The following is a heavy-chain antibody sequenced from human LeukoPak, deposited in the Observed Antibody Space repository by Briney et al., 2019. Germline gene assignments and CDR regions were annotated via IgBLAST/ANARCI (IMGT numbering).Heavy chain of an antibody. CDR1: GGSISSSSYY. CDR3: ARMGDSSGYYYGTLDY. V-gene: IGHV4-39*01. CDR2: IYYSGST. D-gene: IGHD3-22*01. J-gene: IGHJ4*02. Sequence: SETLSLTCTVSGGSISSSSYYWGWIRQPPGKGLEWIGSIYYSGSTYYNPSLKSRVTISVDTSKNQFSLKLSSVTAADTGVYYCARMGDSSGYYYGTLDYWGQGTLVTVSS.